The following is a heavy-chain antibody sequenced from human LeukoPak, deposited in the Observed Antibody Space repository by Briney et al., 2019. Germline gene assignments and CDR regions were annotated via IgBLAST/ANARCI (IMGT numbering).Heavy chain of an antibody. D-gene: IGHD2-15*01. CDR1: GGTFSSYA. J-gene: IGHJ6*03. Sequence: SVKVSCKASGGTFSSYAISWVRQAPGQGLEWMGGIIPIFGTANYAQKFQGRVTITADESTSTAYMELSSLRSEDTAVYYCAREYCSGGSRAPWYYYYYMDVWGKGTTVTVSS. V-gene: IGHV1-69*13. CDR3: AREYCSGGSRAPWYYYYYMDV. CDR2: IIPIFGTA.